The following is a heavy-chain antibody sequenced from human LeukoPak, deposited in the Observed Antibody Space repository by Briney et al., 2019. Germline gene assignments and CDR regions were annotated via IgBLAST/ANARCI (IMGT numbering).Heavy chain of an antibody. Sequence: SETLSLTCTVSGGSISSYYWNWIRQPPGKGLEWIGYIYYSGSTNYNPSLKSRVTISVDTSKNQFSLKLNSVTAADTAVYYCARESWRGYFDPWGQGTLVTVSS. CDR3: ARESWRGYFDP. V-gene: IGHV4-59*12. CDR1: GGSISSYY. D-gene: IGHD3-10*01. CDR2: IYYSGST. J-gene: IGHJ4*02.